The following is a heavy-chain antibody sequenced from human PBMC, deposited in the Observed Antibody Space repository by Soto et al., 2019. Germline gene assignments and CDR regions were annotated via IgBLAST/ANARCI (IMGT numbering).Heavy chain of an antibody. V-gene: IGHV4-59*08. CDR1: GFSITSYY. CDR3: ARHGLGYSFRGIYFDY. CDR2: IYYTGST. Sequence: SETLSLTCSVSGFSITSYYWSWIRQPPGKGLEWIGDIYYTGSTNYNPSLKSRVTISVNTSKNKLYLKMSAVTAEDTAVYYCARHGLGYSFRGIYFDYRGEGSLVTISS. D-gene: IGHD3-16*01. J-gene: IGHJ4*02.